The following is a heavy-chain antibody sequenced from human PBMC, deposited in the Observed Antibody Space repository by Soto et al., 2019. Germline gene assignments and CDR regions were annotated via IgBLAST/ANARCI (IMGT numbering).Heavy chain of an antibody. J-gene: IGHJ6*02. CDR2: INHSGST. Sequence: SETLSLTSAVYGGCFSIYYLSWIRHPPGKGLEWIGEINHSGSTNYNPSLKSRVTISVDTSKNQFSLKLSSVTAADTAVYYCARNADYDILTGYYGMDVWGQGTTVTVSS. D-gene: IGHD3-9*01. CDR3: ARNADYDILTGYYGMDV. V-gene: IGHV4-34*01. CDR1: GGCFSIYY.